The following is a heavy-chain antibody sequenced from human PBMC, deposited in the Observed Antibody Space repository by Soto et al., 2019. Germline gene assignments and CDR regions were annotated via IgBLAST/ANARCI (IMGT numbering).Heavy chain of an antibody. D-gene: IGHD3-9*01. J-gene: IGHJ4*02. CDR1: GFTFSSYG. CDR3: VKALRYFDWLPDFDY. V-gene: IGHV3-64D*06. Sequence: PGGSLRLSCSASGFTFSSYGMHWVRHAPGKGLEYVSAISSNGVSTYYADSVKGRFTISRDNSKNTLYLQMSSLRAEDTAVYYCVKALRYFDWLPDFDYWGQGTMITVSS. CDR2: ISSNGVST.